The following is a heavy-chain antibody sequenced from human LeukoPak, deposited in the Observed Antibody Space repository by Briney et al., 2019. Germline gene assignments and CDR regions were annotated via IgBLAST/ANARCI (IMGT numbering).Heavy chain of an antibody. CDR2: IYYSGST. J-gene: IGHJ3*02. Sequence: ASETLSLTCTVSGGSISSYYWSWIRQPPGKGLEWIGYIYYSGSTNYNPSLKSRVTISVDTSKNQFSLKLSSVTAADTAVYYCASSDTWSVGAFDIWGQGTMVTVSS. CDR3: ASSDTWSVGAFDI. V-gene: IGHV4-59*01. D-gene: IGHD1-26*01. CDR1: GGSISSYY.